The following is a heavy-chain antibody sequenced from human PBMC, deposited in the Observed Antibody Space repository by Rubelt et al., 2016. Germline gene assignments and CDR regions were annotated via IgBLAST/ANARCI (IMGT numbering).Heavy chain of an antibody. CDR3: ARELYSSGWSVYPSSGY. CDR2: TI. J-gene: IGHJ4*02. V-gene: IGHV3-11*01. D-gene: IGHD6-19*01. Sequence: TIYYADSVKGRFTISRDNAKNSLYLQMNSLRAEDTAVYYCARELYSSGWSVYPSSGYWGQGTLVTVSS.